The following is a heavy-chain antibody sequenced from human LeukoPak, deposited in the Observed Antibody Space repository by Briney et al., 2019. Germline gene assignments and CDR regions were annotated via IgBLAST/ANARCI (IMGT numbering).Heavy chain of an antibody. J-gene: IGHJ6*02. Sequence: PSETLSLTCAVYGESFSGSYWTWIRQPPGEGLEWIGEINHSGSTNYNPSLKSRVTISVDTSKNQFSLKLSSVTAADTAVYYCARAVGYSYGAYGMDVWGQGTTVTVSS. V-gene: IGHV4-34*01. CDR2: INHSGST. CDR1: GESFSGSY. D-gene: IGHD5-18*01. CDR3: ARAVGYSYGAYGMDV.